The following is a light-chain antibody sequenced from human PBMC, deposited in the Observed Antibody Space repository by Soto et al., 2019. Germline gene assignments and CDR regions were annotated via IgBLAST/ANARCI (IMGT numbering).Light chain of an antibody. CDR3: QQRSTWPPFS. CDR2: DAS. CDR1: QSIGSY. J-gene: IGKJ3*01. Sequence: EIVLTQSPATLSLSLVERATLSGMASQSIGSYLAWYQHKLGQPPRLLIYDASNRATGIPVRFSGSGSGTDFTLTISSLEPEDFAVYYCQQRSTWPPFSFGPGTKVDIK. V-gene: IGKV3-11*01.